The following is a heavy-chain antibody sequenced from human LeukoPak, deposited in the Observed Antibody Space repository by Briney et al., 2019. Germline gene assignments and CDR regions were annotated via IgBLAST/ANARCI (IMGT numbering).Heavy chain of an antibody. V-gene: IGHV1-46*01. CDR1: GYRFTSYC. Sequence: ASVKIFCKASGYRFTSYCVNWLRQAPGQGLEWMGIINPNGGGTTYTGKFQGRVSMTRDTSTSTVYMELSSLRPDDTAIYYCARDPISSNWPRGHFFDPWGQGTLVTVSS. CDR3: ARDPISSNWPRGHFFDP. J-gene: IGHJ5*02. D-gene: IGHD3-3*02. CDR2: INPNGGGT.